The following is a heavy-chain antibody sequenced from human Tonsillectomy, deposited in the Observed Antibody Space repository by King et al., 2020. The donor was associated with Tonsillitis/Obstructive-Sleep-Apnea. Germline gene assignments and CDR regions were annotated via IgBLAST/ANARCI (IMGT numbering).Heavy chain of an antibody. CDR1: GYTFTSFS. CDR2: INTNTGNP. D-gene: IGHD2-15*01. V-gene: IGHV7-4-1*02. CDR3: ARRYCSGGSCYLYYFDY. Sequence: QLVQSGSELKKPGASVKVSCKASGYTFTSFSRNWVRQAPGQGLEWMGWINTNTGNPTYAQGFTGRFVFSLDTSVTTVYLQISSLKAEDTAVYYCARRYCSGGSCYLYYFDYWGQGTLVTVSS. J-gene: IGHJ4*02.